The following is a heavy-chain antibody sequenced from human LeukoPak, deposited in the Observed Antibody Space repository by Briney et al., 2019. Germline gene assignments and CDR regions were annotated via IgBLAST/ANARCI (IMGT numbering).Heavy chain of an antibody. CDR3: ARCDPQFDAFDI. CDR2: IYYSGST. V-gene: IGHV4-39*01. J-gene: IGHJ3*02. Sequence: PSETLSLTCTVSGGSISSSSYYWGWIRQPPGKGLEWIGSIYYSGSTYYNPSLKSRVTISVDTSKNQFSLKLSSVTAADTAVYYCARCDPQFDAFDIWGQGTMVTVSS. CDR1: GGSISSSSYY.